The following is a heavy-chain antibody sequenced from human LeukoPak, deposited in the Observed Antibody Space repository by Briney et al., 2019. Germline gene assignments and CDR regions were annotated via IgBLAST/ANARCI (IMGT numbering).Heavy chain of an antibody. CDR1: GFTFSSYS. Sequence: PGGSLRLSCAASGFTFSSYSMNWVRLAPGKGLEWVSSISSSSSYIYYADSVKGRFTISRDNAKNSLYLQTNSLRAEDTAVYYCARDRVSMAGTDYYYYYMDVWGKGTTVTVSS. J-gene: IGHJ6*03. CDR2: ISSSSSYI. CDR3: ARDRVSMAGTDYYYYYMDV. D-gene: IGHD6-19*01. V-gene: IGHV3-21*01.